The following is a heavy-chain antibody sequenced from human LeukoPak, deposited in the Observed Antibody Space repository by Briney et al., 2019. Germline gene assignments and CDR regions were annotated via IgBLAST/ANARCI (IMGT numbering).Heavy chain of an antibody. Sequence: TGGSLRLSCAASGFTFSSYEMNWVRQAPGKGLEWISYISPSGSSTSYTDSVKGRFTISRDNAKNSLYLQMNSLRTDDTAVYYCARDEVGATTEFDYWGQGTLVTVSS. CDR1: GFTFSSYE. CDR2: ISPSGSST. J-gene: IGHJ4*02. D-gene: IGHD1-26*01. CDR3: ARDEVGATTEFDY. V-gene: IGHV3-48*03.